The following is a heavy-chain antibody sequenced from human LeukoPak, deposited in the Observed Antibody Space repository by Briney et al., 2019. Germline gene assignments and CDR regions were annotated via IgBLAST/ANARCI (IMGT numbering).Heavy chain of an antibody. Sequence: ASVKVSCKASGYTFTTYGITWVGQAPGEGLEWRGWMSTYNGNTHFAQKFQGRVTMTTDTSTSTAYMELRSLRSDDTAVYYCARAPDGMLWFGETIDFWGQGTLVTVSS. CDR3: ARAPDGMLWFGETIDF. CDR1: GYTFTTYG. V-gene: IGHV1-18*01. CDR2: MSTYNGNT. D-gene: IGHD3-10*01. J-gene: IGHJ4*02.